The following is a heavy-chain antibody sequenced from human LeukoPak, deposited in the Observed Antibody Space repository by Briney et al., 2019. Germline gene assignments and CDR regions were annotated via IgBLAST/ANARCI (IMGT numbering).Heavy chain of an antibody. J-gene: IGHJ3*02. CDR1: GFTFSSYA. CDR2: ISYDGSNK. CDR3: ARDRTHSRLYRGAFDI. Sequence: PGGSLRLSCAASGFTFSSYAMHWVRQAPGKGLEWVAVISYDGSNKYYADSVKGRFTISRDNSKNTLYLQMNSLRAEDTAVYYCARDRTHSRLYRGAFDIWGQGTMVTVSS. V-gene: IGHV3-30-3*01. D-gene: IGHD2-8*01.